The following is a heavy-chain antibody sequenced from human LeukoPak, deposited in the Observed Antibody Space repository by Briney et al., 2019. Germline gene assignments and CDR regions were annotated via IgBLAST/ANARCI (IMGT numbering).Heavy chain of an antibody. Sequence: SQTLSLTCAVSGGSISSGGYSWSWIRQPPGKGLEWIGEINHSGSTNYNPSLKSRVTISVDTSKNQLSLRLASVTTGDTAVYYCAKGLYGAAYGYYFDYWGQGTLVTVSS. V-gene: IGHV4-30-2*02. CDR2: INHSGST. CDR1: GGSISSGGYS. J-gene: IGHJ4*02. CDR3: AKGLYGAAYGYYFDY. D-gene: IGHD4/OR15-4a*01.